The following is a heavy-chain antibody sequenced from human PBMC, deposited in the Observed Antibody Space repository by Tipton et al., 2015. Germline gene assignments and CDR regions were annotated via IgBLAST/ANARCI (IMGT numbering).Heavy chain of an antibody. CDR1: GGSISSVNW. Sequence: TLSLTCAVSGGSISSVNWWTWVRQHPGKGLEWIGYIYYSGNTYYNPSLKSRVTIAVDTSKKQFSLNLTSVTAADTAVYYCARGRRELSLFDYWGQGTLVTVSS. CDR3: ARGRRELSLFDY. J-gene: IGHJ4*02. V-gene: IGHV4-31*11. D-gene: IGHD1-26*01. CDR2: IYYSGNT.